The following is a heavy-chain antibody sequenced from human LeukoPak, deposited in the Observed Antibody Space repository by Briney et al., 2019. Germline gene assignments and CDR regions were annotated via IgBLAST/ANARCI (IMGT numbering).Heavy chain of an antibody. J-gene: IGHJ4*02. CDR1: GFTFSSYA. CDR2: ISYDGSNK. Sequence: GGSLRLSCAASGFTFSSYAMHWVRQAPGKGLEWVAVISYDGSNKYYADSVKGRFTISRDNSENTLYLQMNSLRAEDTAVYYYARGRGYSYGGDFDYWGQGTLVTVSS. D-gene: IGHD5-18*01. CDR3: ARGRGYSYGGDFDY. V-gene: IGHV3-30*04.